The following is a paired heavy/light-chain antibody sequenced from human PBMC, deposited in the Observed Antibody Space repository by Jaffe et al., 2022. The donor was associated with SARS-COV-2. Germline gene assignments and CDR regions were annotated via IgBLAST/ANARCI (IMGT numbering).Heavy chain of an antibody. D-gene: IGHD2-15*01. J-gene: IGHJ4*02. Sequence: EVQLLESGGGLVQPGGSLRLSCAASGFTFSSYAMSWVRQAPGKGLEWVSAISGSGGSTYYADSVKGRFTISRDNSKNTLYLQMNSLRAEDTAVYYCAKQAGRCSGGSCYPLGVFDYWGQGTLVTVSS. CDR1: GFTFSSYA. CDR3: AKQAGRCSGGSCYPLGVFDY. CDR2: ISGSGGST. V-gene: IGHV3-23*01.
Light chain of an antibody. CDR3: QQYDNPSIT. CDR2: DAS. Sequence: DIQMTQSPSSLSASVGDRVTITCQASQDISNYLNWYQQKPGKAPKLLIYDASNLETGVPSRFSGSGSGTDFTFTISSLQPEDIATYYCQQYDNPSITFGQGTRLEIK. J-gene: IGKJ5*01. CDR1: QDISNY. V-gene: IGKV1-33*01.